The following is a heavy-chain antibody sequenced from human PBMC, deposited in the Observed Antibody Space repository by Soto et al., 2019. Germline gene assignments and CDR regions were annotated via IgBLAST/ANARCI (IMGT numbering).Heavy chain of an antibody. CDR1: GYSFTSYW. J-gene: IGHJ5*02. CDR2: IYPGDSDT. CDR3: ARPNSGYDYWFDP. Sequence: PGESLKISCKGSGYSFTSYWIGWVRQMPGKGLEWMGIIYPGDSDTRYSPSFQGQVTISADKSISTXXXXXXXXXXXXXAMYYCARPNSGYDYWFDPWGQGTLVTVSS. V-gene: IGHV5-51*01. D-gene: IGHD5-12*01.